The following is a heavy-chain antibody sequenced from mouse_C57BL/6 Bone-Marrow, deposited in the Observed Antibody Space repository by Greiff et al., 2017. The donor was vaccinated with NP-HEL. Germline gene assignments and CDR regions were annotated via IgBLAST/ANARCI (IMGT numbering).Heavy chain of an antibody. CDR2: IYPGSGNT. V-gene: IGHV1-76*01. Sequence: QVQLKESGAELVRPGASVKLSCKASGYTFTDYYINWVKQRPGQGLEWIARIYPGSGNTYYNEKFKGKATLTAEKSSSTAYVQLSSLTSEDSAVYFCARSGYFNYFGYWGQGTTLTVSS. J-gene: IGHJ2*01. CDR3: ARSGYFNYFGY. D-gene: IGHD2-3*01. CDR1: GYTFTDYY.